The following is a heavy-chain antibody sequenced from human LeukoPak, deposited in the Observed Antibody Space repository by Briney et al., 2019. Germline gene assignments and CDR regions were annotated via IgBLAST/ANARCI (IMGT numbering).Heavy chain of an antibody. D-gene: IGHD3-16*01. J-gene: IGHJ5*02. CDR3: ARHYGP. V-gene: IGHV4-31*03. CDR1: GGSISSGGSR. Sequence: PQTLSLTCNVSGGSISSGGSRWSWIRQHPGKGLEWIGYIYYSGSTYYNPSLESRLTMSVDTSKNQFSLKLNSVTAADTAVYYCARHYGPWGQGTLVTVSS. CDR2: IYYSGST.